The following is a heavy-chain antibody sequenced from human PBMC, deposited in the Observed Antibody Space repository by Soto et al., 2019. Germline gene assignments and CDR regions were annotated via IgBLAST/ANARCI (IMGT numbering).Heavy chain of an antibody. Sequence: SETLSLTCAVYGGSFSPYFWSWIRQPPGKGLEWIGEINHSGSTNYNPSLTRRATLSVDTSKNQVSLKLASVTAADTAVYYCARLASGWQYYYFDFWGRGTPVTVSS. CDR3: ARLASGWQYYYFDF. J-gene: IGHJ2*01. CDR2: INHSGST. D-gene: IGHD6-19*01. V-gene: IGHV4-34*01. CDR1: GGSFSPYF.